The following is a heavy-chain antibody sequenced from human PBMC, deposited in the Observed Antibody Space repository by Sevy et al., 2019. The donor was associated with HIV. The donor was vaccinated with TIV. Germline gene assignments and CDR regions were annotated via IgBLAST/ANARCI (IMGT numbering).Heavy chain of an antibody. CDR2: TSYHDMNK. J-gene: IGHJ4*02. Sequence: GGSLRLSCAVSGFTLTTYAMHWVRQAPGKGLEWMAVTSYHDMNKYYAASVKGRVNISRDNSKNILYLQMNRLRPEDKAVYYCVRDGVPLTSNDSSGSLRTLDYWGQGTLVTVSS. D-gene: IGHD3-22*01. V-gene: IGHV3-30*04. CDR1: GFTLTTYA. CDR3: VRDGVPLTSNDSSGSLRTLDY.